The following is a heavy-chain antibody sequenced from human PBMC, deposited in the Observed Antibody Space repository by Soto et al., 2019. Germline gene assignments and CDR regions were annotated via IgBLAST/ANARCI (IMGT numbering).Heavy chain of an antibody. CDR2: INAGNGNT. CDR1: GYTFTGYY. Sequence: ASVKVSCKASGYTFTGYYMHWVRQAPGQRLEWMGWINAGNGNTKYSQKFQGRVTITRDTSASIAYMELSSLRSEDTAAYYCARYYYDSSGSRGYYFDYWGQGTLVTVSS. V-gene: IGHV1-3*01. J-gene: IGHJ4*02. D-gene: IGHD3-22*01. CDR3: ARYYYDSSGSRGYYFDY.